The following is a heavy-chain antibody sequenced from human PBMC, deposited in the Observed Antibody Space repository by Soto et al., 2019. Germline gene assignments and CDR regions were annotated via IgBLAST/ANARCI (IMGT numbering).Heavy chain of an antibody. CDR1: GFTFRSND. Sequence: EVQLVESGGGLIQPGGSLRLSCAASGFTFRSNDMNWVRQAPGKGLEWVSLIYSGGSTYYADSVKGRFTISRDNSKKTLSLQMSSLRAEDTAVYYCATRPLLPGAPWGQGTMVTVSS. D-gene: IGHD3-22*01. CDR3: ATRPLLPGAP. J-gene: IGHJ3*01. V-gene: IGHV3-53*01. CDR2: IYSGGST.